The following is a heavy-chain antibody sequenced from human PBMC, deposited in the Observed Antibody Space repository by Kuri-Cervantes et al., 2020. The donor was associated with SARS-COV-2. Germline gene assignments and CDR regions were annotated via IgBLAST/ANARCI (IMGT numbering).Heavy chain of an antibody. Sequence: GESLKISCAASGSTFSSYSMNWVRQAPGKGLEWVSSISSSSSYIYYADSVKGRFTISRDNAKNSLYLQMNSLRAEDTAVYYCARGGCSSTSCLPFDYWGQGTLVTVSS. D-gene: IGHD2-2*01. J-gene: IGHJ4*02. CDR1: GSTFSSYS. V-gene: IGHV3-21*01. CDR2: ISSSSSYI. CDR3: ARGGCSSTSCLPFDY.